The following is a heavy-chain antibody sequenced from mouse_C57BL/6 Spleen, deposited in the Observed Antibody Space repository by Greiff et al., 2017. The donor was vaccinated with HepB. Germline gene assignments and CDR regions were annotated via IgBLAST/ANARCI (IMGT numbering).Heavy chain of an antibody. V-gene: IGHV1-64*01. D-gene: IGHD1-1*01. CDR2: IHPNSGST. Sequence: QVQLQQPGAELVKPGASVKLSCKASGYTFTSYWMHWVKQRPGQGLEWIGMIHPNSGSTNYNEKFKSKATLTVDKSSSTAYMQLSSLTSEDSAVYYCARHYYGSSCRDYWGQGTSVTVSS. CDR3: ARHYYGSSCRDY. CDR1: GYTFTSYW. J-gene: IGHJ4*01.